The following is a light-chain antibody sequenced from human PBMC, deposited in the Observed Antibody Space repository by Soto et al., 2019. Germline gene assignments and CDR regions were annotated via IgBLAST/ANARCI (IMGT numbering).Light chain of an antibody. Sequence: DIQMTQSPSTLSVSVGDRVTITCGASQSISSWLAWYQQKPGKAPKLLIYGISTRATGIPARFSGSGSGTEFSLTISSLQSEDFAVYYCQQYSKWPITFGQGTRLEIK. CDR2: GIS. CDR1: QSISSW. CDR3: QQYSKWPIT. J-gene: IGKJ5*01. V-gene: IGKV1-5*01.